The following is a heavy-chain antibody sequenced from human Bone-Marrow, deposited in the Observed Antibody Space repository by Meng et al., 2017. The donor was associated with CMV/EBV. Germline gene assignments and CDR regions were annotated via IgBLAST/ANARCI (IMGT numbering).Heavy chain of an antibody. V-gene: IGHV4-30-4*08. J-gene: IGHJ4*02. CDR1: GGSISSGDYY. CDR2: IYYSGST. CDR3: ARDSEPDFEY. D-gene: IGHD1-14*01. Sequence: LRLSCTVSGGSISSGDYYWSWIRQPPGKGLEWIGYIYYSGSTYYNPSLKSRVTISVDTSKNQFSLKLSSVTAADTAVYYCARDSEPDFEYWGQGTLVTVSS.